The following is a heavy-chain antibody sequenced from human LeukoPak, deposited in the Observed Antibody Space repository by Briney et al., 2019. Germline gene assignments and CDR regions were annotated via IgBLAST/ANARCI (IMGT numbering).Heavy chain of an antibody. D-gene: IGHD4-17*01. CDR2: IGSAGDT. J-gene: IGHJ2*01. CDR1: GFTFSSYD. CDR3: ARVLIYSRGTVTPLANCYFDL. V-gene: IGHV3-13*04. Sequence: GGSLRLSCAASGFTFSSYDMHWVRQATGKGLEWVSAIGSAGDTYYPDSVKGRFTISRENARNSFYLQMNSLRAGDTAVYYCARVLIYSRGTVTPLANCYFDLWGRGTLVTVS.